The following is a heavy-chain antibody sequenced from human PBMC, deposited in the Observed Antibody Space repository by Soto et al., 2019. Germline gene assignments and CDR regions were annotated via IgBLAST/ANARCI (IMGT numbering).Heavy chain of an antibody. Sequence: ASVKVSCKASGYTFTSYYMHWVRQAPGQGLEWMGIINPSGGSTSYAQKFQGRATMTRDTSTSTVYMELSSLRSEDTAVYYCASTHGYYYGWFDSWSQGTLVTVSS. CDR2: INPSGGST. D-gene: IGHD3-10*01. V-gene: IGHV1-46*01. CDR1: GYTFTSYY. J-gene: IGHJ5*01. CDR3: ASTHGYYYGWFDS.